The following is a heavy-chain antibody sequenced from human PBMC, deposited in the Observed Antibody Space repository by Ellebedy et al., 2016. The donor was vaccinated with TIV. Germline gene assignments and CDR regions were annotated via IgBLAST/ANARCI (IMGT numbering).Heavy chain of an antibody. CDR3: ARATLSTAANWEYYGMDV. CDR2: IDVGNGDK. V-gene: IGHV1-3*01. D-gene: IGHD7-27*01. J-gene: IGHJ6*02. CDR1: GYSFTRYA. Sequence: ASVKVSCKASGYSFTRYAIHWVRQAPGKRLEWMGWIDVGNGDKKSSQKFQGRVDFTRDTSASPAHIDLSSLRSEDTAVYYCARATLSTAANWEYYGMDVWGQGTTVTVSS.